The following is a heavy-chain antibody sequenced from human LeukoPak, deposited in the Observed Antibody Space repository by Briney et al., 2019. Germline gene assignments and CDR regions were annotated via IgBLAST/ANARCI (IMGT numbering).Heavy chain of an antibody. CDR3: ARDPFITMVRGVIIDY. V-gene: IGHV4-38-2*02. D-gene: IGHD3-10*01. Sequence: SETLSLTCTVSGYPISSGYYWGWIRQPPGKGLEWIGSIYHSGSTYYNPSLKSRVTISVDTSKNQFSLKLSSVTAADTAVYYCARDPFITMVRGVIIDYWGQGTLVTVSS. CDR2: IYHSGST. J-gene: IGHJ4*02. CDR1: GYPISSGYY.